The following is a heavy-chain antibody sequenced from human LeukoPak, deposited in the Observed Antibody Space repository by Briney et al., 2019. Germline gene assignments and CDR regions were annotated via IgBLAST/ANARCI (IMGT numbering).Heavy chain of an antibody. V-gene: IGHV4-39*01. CDR2: IYYSGTT. J-gene: IGHJ4*02. D-gene: IGHD1-20*01. CDR3: ARQDNYYFDY. CDR1: GGSISSSTYY. Sequence: PSETLSLTCTGSGGSISSSTYYWGWIRQPPGKGLEWIGSIYYSGTTYYNPSLKSRVTISVDMSKNQFPLKLSSVTAADTAVYYCARQDNYYFDYWGQGILVTVSS.